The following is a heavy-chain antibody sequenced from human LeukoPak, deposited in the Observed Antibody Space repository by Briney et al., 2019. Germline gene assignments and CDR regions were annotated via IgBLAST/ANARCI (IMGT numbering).Heavy chain of an antibody. J-gene: IGHJ4*02. CDR2: ISYDGSNK. CDR3: ASQVDY. Sequence: PGRSLRLSCAASGFTFSSYAMHWVRQAPGKGLEWVAVISYDGSNKYYADSVKGRFTISRDNSKNTLYLQMSSLRAEDTAVYYCASQVDYWGQGTLVTVSS. CDR1: GFTFSSYA. V-gene: IGHV3-30-3*01.